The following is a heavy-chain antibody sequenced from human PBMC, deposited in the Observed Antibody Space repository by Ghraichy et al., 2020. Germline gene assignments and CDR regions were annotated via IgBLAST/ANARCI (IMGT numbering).Heavy chain of an antibody. V-gene: IGHV3-15*01. CDR1: EFSLSNAW. Sequence: GESLNISCAASEFSLSNAWMSWVRQGPGKGLEWVGRINSKTDGGTTDYAAPVKGRFTISSDDSKNTLYLQMNSLKTEDTAVYYCATEPEYYGSGSYAIYWFDPWGQETLVTVSS. CDR3: ATEPEYYGSGSYAIYWFDP. D-gene: IGHD3-10*01. J-gene: IGHJ5*02. CDR2: INSKTDGGTT.